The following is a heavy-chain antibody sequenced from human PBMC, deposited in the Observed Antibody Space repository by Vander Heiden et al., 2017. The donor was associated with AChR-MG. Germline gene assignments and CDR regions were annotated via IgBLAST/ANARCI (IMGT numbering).Heavy chain of an antibody. Sequence: QVQLVESGGGVVQPGRSRRLSCAASGFTFSSYAMHWVRQAPGKGLEWVAVISYDGSNKYYADSVKGRFTISRDNSKNTLYLQMNSLRDEDTAVYYCARDLRGGSDYWGQGTLVTVSS. D-gene: IGHD1-26*01. CDR2: ISYDGSNK. V-gene: IGHV3-30-3*01. CDR3: ARDLRGGSDY. CDR1: GFTFSSYA. J-gene: IGHJ4*02.